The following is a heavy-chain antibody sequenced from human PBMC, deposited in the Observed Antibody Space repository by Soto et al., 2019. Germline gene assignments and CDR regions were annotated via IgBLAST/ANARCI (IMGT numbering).Heavy chain of an antibody. CDR2: IYYSGST. CDR3: ARIRTYYYDSSGPHAFEI. V-gene: IGHV4-59*01. CDR1: GGSISSYY. D-gene: IGHD3-22*01. J-gene: IGHJ3*02. Sequence: QVQLQESGPGLVKPSETLSLTCTVSGGSISSYYWSWIRQPPGKGLEWIGYIYYSGSTNYNPSLKSRVTISVDTSKNQFALKLSSVTAADTAVYYCARIRTYYYDSSGPHAFEIWGQGTMVTVSS.